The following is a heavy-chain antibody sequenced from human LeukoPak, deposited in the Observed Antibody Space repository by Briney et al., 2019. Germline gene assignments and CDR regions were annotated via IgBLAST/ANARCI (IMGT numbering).Heavy chain of an antibody. V-gene: IGHV4-59*01. CDR3: ARGSFDSTPDY. Sequence: SETLSLTCTVSGGSISSYYWSWIRQPPGKGLEWIGYIYYSGSTNYNPSLKGRVTISVDTSKNQFSLKLSSVTAADTAVYYCARGSFDSTPDYWGQGTLVTVSS. CDR2: IYYSGST. CDR1: GGSISSYY. D-gene: IGHD3-22*01. J-gene: IGHJ4*02.